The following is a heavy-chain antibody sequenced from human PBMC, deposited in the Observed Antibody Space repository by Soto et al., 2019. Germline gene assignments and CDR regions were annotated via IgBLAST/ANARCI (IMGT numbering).Heavy chain of an antibody. CDR1: GGSFSGYD. Sequence: QVQLQQWGAGLLKPSGTLSVTCAVYGGSFSGYDWSWIRQPPGKGLEWIGEINHSGSTNYHPSLKSRVTISVDNSNNQFSLKLSSVTAADTAVYYCARLASEWGQGTPVTFSS. D-gene: IGHD3-3*02. CDR2: INHSGST. CDR3: ARLASE. J-gene: IGHJ1*01. V-gene: IGHV4-34*01.